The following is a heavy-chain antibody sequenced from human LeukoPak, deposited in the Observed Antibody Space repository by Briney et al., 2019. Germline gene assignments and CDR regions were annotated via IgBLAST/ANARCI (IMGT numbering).Heavy chain of an antibody. Sequence: SETLSLTCAVYGGSFSGYYWSWIRQPPGKGLEWIGEINHSGSTNYNPSLKSRVTISVDTSKNQFSLKLSSVTAADTAVYYCARGGYSVYAHWGQGTLVTVSS. CDR2: INHSGST. J-gene: IGHJ4*02. CDR3: ARGGYSVYAH. D-gene: IGHD5/OR15-5a*01. V-gene: IGHV4-34*01. CDR1: GGSFSGYY.